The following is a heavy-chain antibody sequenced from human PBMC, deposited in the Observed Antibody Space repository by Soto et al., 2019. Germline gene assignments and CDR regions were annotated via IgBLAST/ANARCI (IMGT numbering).Heavy chain of an antibody. Sequence: GGSLRLSCAASGFTFRSYARSWVRQAPGKGLEWVSAISGSGGSTYYADSVKGRFTISRDNSKNTLYLQMNSLRAEDTAVYYCAKDRAYCSSTSCIPQYFDYWGQGTLVTVSS. D-gene: IGHD2-2*01. CDR3: AKDRAYCSSTSCIPQYFDY. V-gene: IGHV3-23*01. J-gene: IGHJ4*02. CDR1: GFTFRSYA. CDR2: ISGSGGST.